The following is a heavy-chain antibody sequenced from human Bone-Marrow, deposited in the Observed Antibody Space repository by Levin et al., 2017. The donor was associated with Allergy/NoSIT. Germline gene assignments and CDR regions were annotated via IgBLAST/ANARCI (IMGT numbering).Heavy chain of an antibody. D-gene: IGHD1-14*01. Sequence: ASVKVSCKASGYTFINYGITWVRQAPGQGLEWMGWNNIASDDINYVQKFQGRVNMRRDTSTSTAFLEMWGLTSDDTAVYYCARVALAMGGTEFDCWGQGTLVSVSS. J-gene: IGHJ4*02. CDR3: ARVALAMGGTEFDC. CDR1: GYTFINYG. V-gene: IGHV1-18*01. CDR2: NNIASDDI.